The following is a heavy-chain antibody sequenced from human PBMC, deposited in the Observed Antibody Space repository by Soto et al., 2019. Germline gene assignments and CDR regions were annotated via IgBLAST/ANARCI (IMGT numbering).Heavy chain of an antibody. V-gene: IGHV4-34*01. J-gene: IGHJ6*02. CDR2: ISDSGST. D-gene: IGHD3-10*01. Sequence: PSETLSLTCAVSGGSLSGYYWSWIRQPPGKGLESIGEISDSGSTNYNPSLKSRVTMSVDTSKNQFSLKLSSATAADTAVYYCARGLRASYGVRLSYFYYGMDVWGRGTTVTSP. CDR1: GGSLSGYY. CDR3: ARGLRASYGVRLSYFYYGMDV.